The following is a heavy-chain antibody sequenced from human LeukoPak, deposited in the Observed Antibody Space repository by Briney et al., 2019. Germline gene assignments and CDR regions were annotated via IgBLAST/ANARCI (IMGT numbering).Heavy chain of an antibody. CDR1: GGSVRSGGYC. CDR3: ARFIAAAGTPD. J-gene: IGHJ4*02. Sequence: SQTLSLTCAVSGGSVRSGGYCWSWIRQHPGKGLEWIGYIYYSGNTYYNPSLKSRVTISVDTSKNQFSLKLSSVTAADTAVYYCARFIAAAGTPDWRQGTLVTVSS. V-gene: IGHV4-31*11. CDR2: IYYSGNT. D-gene: IGHD6-13*01.